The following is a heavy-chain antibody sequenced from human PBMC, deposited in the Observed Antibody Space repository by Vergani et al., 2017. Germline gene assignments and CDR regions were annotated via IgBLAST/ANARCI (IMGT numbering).Heavy chain of an antibody. Sequence: EVQLVESGGGLVQPGGSRRLSCAVSGFTFSDYWMSWVRQAPGKGLEWVANIKKDGSEKYYVDSVKGRFTISRDNAKNSLYLQMNSLRAEDTAVYYGAREADGRGYYYYYMDVWGKGTTVTVAS. J-gene: IGHJ6*03. CDR2: IKKDGSEK. D-gene: IGHD3-10*01. V-gene: IGHV3-7*03. CDR3: AREADGRGYYYYYMDV. CDR1: GFTFSDYW.